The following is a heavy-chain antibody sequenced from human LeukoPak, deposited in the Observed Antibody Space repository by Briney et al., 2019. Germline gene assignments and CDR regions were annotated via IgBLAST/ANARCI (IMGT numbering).Heavy chain of an antibody. CDR1: GGSISIYY. D-gene: IGHD6-6*01. CDR3: ARRHVEYSSSSDPYYFDY. V-gene: IGHV4-4*07. Sequence: SETLSLTCTVSGGSISIYYWSWIRQPAGKGLEWIGRIYTSGSTNYNPSLKSRVTMSVDTSKNQFSLKLSSVTAADTAVYYCARRHVEYSSSSDPYYFDYWGQGTLVTVSS. CDR2: IYTSGST. J-gene: IGHJ4*02.